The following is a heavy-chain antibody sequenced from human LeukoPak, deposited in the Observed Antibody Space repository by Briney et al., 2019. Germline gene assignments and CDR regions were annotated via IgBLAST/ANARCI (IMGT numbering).Heavy chain of an antibody. CDR2: IYPGDSDT. Sequence: GESLKISCKGSGYSFTTYWIGWVRQMPGKSLEWMGIIYPGDSDTRYSPSFQGQVTISADKSINTAYPQWSSLKASDTAMYYCARRMVRGVMDYFDYWGQGTLVTVSS. CDR1: GYSFTTYW. D-gene: IGHD3-10*01. V-gene: IGHV5-51*01. J-gene: IGHJ4*02. CDR3: ARRMVRGVMDYFDY.